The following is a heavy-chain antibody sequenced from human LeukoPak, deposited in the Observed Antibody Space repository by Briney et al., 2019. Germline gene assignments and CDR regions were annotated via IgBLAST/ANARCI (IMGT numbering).Heavy chain of an antibody. CDR2: ISAYNGNT. CDR1: GYTFTSYG. Sequence: ASVKVSCKASGYTFTSYGISWVQQAPGQGLEWMGWISAYNGNTNYAQKLQGRVTMTTDTSTSTAYMELRSLRSDDTAVYYCARDRVGYSSSWFFDYWGQGTLVTVSS. V-gene: IGHV1-18*01. D-gene: IGHD6-13*01. CDR3: ARDRVGYSSSWFFDY. J-gene: IGHJ4*02.